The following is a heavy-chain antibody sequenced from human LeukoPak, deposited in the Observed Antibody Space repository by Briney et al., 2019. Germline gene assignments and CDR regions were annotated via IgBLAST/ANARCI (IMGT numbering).Heavy chain of an antibody. J-gene: IGHJ4*02. CDR2: IRYDGSDK. D-gene: IGHD3-10*01. CDR3: AKERVRGVSYFDF. CDR1: GFTFSNYV. Sequence: SGGSLRLSCAASGFTFSNYVMQWVRQAPGKGLEWVALIRYDGSDKDYADSVKGRFTISRDNSQNTLYLQMNSLQPDDTAVYYCAKERVRGVSYFDFWGQGSLVIVSS. V-gene: IGHV3-30*02.